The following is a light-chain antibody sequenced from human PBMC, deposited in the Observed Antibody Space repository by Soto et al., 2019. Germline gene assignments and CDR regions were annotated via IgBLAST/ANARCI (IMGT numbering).Light chain of an antibody. CDR3: QQYNSYWT. CDR1: QTIRSW. V-gene: IGKV1-5*01. CDR2: DAS. J-gene: IGKJ1*01. Sequence: DVQMTQSPPTLSASVGDRVTITCRASQTIRSWLAWYQQKPGKAPKLLIYDASSLESGVPSRFSGGGSGTEFTLTISSLQPDDFATYYCQQYNSYWTFGQGTKVEIK.